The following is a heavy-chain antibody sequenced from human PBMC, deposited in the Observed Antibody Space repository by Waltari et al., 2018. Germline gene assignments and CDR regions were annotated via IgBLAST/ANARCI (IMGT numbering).Heavy chain of an antibody. D-gene: IGHD2-2*03. V-gene: IGHV4-38-2*01. CDR2: IYHAGAT. Sequence: QVQLQESGPGLVKPSETLSLTCDVSGYSINSVYYWGWIRPSPGKGLEWIANIYHAGATFYNPSLKSRVTISMDTSKNQFSLKLNSVTAADTAVYFCSRQVLGYCTSAACRRLESWGQGTLVTVSS. CDR3: SRQVLGYCTSAACRRLES. J-gene: IGHJ4*02. CDR1: GYSINSVYY.